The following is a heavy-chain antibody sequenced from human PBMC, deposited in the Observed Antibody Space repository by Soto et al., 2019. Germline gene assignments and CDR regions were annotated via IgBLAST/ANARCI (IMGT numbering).Heavy chain of an antibody. D-gene: IGHD6-19*01. J-gene: IGHJ2*01. V-gene: IGHV4-34*01. Sequence: SSETLSLTCAVYGGSFSGYYWSWIRQPPGKGLEWIGEINHSGSTNYNPSLKSRVTISVDTSKNQFSLKLSSVTAADTAVYYCARGRSIAVAGKRTWYFDLWGRGTLVTVSS. CDR3: ARGRSIAVAGKRTWYFDL. CDR2: INHSGST. CDR1: GGSFSGYY.